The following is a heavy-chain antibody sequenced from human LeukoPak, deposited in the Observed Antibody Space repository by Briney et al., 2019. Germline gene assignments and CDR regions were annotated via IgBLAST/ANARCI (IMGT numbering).Heavy chain of an antibody. D-gene: IGHD2-2*01. V-gene: IGHV4-39*07. Sequence: SETLSLTCAVSGDSISKNTYYWGRIRQPPGKGLEWIGNIYYSGNNHYNPSPKSRVTISLDTSKNQFSLRLNSVTAADTAVYYCASEYTSSPPYYMDVWGKGTTVTVSS. CDR1: GDSISKNTYY. CDR2: IYYSGNN. J-gene: IGHJ6*03. CDR3: ASEYTSSPPYYMDV.